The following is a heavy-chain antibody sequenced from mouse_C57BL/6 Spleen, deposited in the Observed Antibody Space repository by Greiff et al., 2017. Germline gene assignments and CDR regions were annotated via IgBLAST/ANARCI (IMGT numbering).Heavy chain of an antibody. D-gene: IGHD2-4*01. CDR3: ARPSYYDYQAWFAY. CDR1: GYTFTSYW. CDR2: IDPNSGGT. V-gene: IGHV1-72*01. J-gene: IGHJ3*01. Sequence: VQLQQPGAELVKPGASVKLSCKASGYTFTSYWMHWVKQRPGRGLEWIGRIDPNSGGTKYNEKFKSKATLTVDKPSSTAYMQLSSLTSEDSAVYYCARPSYYDYQAWFAYWGQGTLVTVSA.